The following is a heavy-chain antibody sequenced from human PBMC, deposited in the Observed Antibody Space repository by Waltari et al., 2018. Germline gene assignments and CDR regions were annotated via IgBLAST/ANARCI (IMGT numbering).Heavy chain of an antibody. D-gene: IGHD3-3*02. Sequence: EVRLVESGGDLVRPGGSLRLSCTASGFDINYNYMTWVRQAPGKGLGVVSVIYAVGDTYYADSVKGRFTISRDTSKNEVFLQMNDVRAEDTAVYYCARWRSIAFWYFELWGRGTLVTVSS. CDR2: IYAVGDT. J-gene: IGHJ2*01. CDR1: GFDINYNY. V-gene: IGHV3-66*02. CDR3: ARWRSIAFWYFEL.